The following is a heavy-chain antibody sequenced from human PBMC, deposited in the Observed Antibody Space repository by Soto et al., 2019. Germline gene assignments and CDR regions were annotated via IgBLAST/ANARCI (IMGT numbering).Heavy chain of an antibody. CDR2: IRGTGDTT. CDR1: GFTFSRYA. J-gene: IGHJ6*02. Sequence: PGGSLRLSCAASGFTFSRYAMSWVRQAPGKGLEWVSSIRGTGDTTHYADSVKGRFTISRDNAKNSLYLQMNSLRAEDTAVYYCARDSIAADYYYYGMDVWGQGTTVTVSS. CDR3: ARDSIAADYYYYGMDV. V-gene: IGHV3-23*01. D-gene: IGHD6-6*01.